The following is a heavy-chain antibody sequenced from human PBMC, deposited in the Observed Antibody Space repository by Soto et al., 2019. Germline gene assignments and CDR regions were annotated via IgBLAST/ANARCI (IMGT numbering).Heavy chain of an antibody. CDR3: AILSRNSVYDSPDY. CDR1: GFTVYNNY. Sequence: EVQLVESGGGLIQPGGSLRLSCAASGFTVYNNYMTWVRQAPGKGLEFVSLIYSGGSPYYADSVKGRFTISRDIAKNTLYLQMNRLRAEDTAVYYCAILSRNSVYDSPDYWGQGALVTVSS. D-gene: IGHD5-12*01. V-gene: IGHV3-53*01. CDR2: IYSGGSP. J-gene: IGHJ4*02.